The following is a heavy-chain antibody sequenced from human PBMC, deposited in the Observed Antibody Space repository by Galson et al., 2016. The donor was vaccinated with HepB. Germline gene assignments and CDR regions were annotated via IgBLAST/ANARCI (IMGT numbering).Heavy chain of an antibody. V-gene: IGHV2-5*02. J-gene: IGHJ2*01. CDR3: AHTGPPRTDDDYRPWSFDL. CDR2: VYWDDHK. Sequence: PALVKPTQTLTLTCTFSGFSLSTRGVGVGWIRQPPGKALEWFALVYWDDHKRYSPSLQRRLTITKDTSKNQMVLTMTNMDPVDTATYSCAHTGPPRTDDDYRPWSFDLWGRGTLVTVSS. CDR1: GFSLSTRGVG. D-gene: IGHD4-17*01.